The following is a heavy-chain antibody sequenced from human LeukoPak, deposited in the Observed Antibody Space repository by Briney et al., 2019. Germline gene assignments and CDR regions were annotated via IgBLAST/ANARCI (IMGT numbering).Heavy chain of an antibody. V-gene: IGHV3-30*18. CDR1: GVTFTSYG. J-gene: IGHJ1*01. CDR2: ISYDGSNK. CDR3: AKDPPLYFDWPEGFFPH. D-gene: IGHD3-9*01. Sequence: GGSLRLSCAASGVTFTSYGMRWVRQAAGKGLEWVAAISYDGSNKFYADSVKGRFTISRDNSKNTLYLQMNSLRAEDTAVYYCAKDPPLYFDWPEGFFPHSGQGTLVTVSS.